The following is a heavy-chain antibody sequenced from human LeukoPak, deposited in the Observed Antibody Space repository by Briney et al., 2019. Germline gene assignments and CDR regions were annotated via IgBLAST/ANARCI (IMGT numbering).Heavy chain of an antibody. CDR3: AKLGYSSGWYDFQIDAFDF. D-gene: IGHD6-19*01. CDR2: ISYDGSNK. Sequence: SGGSLRLSCAVSGFTFSSYEMNWVRQAPGKGLEWVAVISYDGSNKFYADSVKGRFTISRDNSKNTLYLQMNSLRAEDTAVYYCAKLGYSSGWYDFQIDAFDFWGQGTMVTVSS. J-gene: IGHJ3*01. V-gene: IGHV3-30*18. CDR1: GFTFSSYE.